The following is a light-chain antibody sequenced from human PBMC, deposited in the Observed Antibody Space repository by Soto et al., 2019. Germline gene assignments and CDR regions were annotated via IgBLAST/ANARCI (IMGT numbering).Light chain of an antibody. Sequence: DLQMTQSPSTLSASIGDRVTITCRASQSIRSWLAWYQQKPGKAPKLLIYMASSLESGVPSRFSGSGSGTEFTLTISSLQPDDFATYYCQQYNSYPWTFGQGTKVEIK. CDR3: QQYNSYPWT. J-gene: IGKJ1*01. CDR1: QSIRSW. V-gene: IGKV1-5*03. CDR2: MAS.